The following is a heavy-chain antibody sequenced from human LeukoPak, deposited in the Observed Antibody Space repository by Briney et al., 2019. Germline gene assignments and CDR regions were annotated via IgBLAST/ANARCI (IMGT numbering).Heavy chain of an antibody. V-gene: IGHV1-69*04. CDR2: ITPILGIA. Sequence: ASVKVSCKASGGTFSSYAISWVRQAPGQGLEWMGRITPILGIANYAQKFQGRVTITADKSTSTAYMELSSLRSEDTAVYYCASTTTSSYYYYYYGMDVWGQGTTVTVSS. CDR1: GGTFSSYA. D-gene: IGHD1-1*01. CDR3: ASTTTSSYYYYYYGMDV. J-gene: IGHJ6*02.